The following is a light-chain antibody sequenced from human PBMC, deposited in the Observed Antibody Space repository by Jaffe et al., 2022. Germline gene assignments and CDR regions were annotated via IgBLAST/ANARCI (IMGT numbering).Light chain of an antibody. CDR2: GAS. V-gene: IGKV1-39*01. CDR3: QQSYITTRT. CDR1: QRISSH. J-gene: IGKJ1*01. Sequence: DIQMTQSPSSLSASVGDRVTITCRASQRISSHLNWYQQKPGKAPKLLIYGASSLHSGVPSRFSGSGSGTDYTLTISSLQLEDFGSYFCQQSYITTRTFGQGTKVEIK.